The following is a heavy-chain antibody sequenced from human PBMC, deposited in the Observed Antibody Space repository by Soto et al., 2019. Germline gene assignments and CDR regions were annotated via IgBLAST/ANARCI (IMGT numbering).Heavy chain of an antibody. CDR1: GGTFASSA. V-gene: IGHV1-69*01. CDR2: IIPALGPA. J-gene: IGHJ4*02. D-gene: IGHD1-1*01. Sequence: QVQLMQSGAEVQKPGSSVKVSCKLSGGTFASSAISWVRQAPGQGLEWMGGIIPALGPANYAQTFRDRVTISADDSTTTVYMKMRNVTSEATPVFFCARDPPPNVWGQGTLVTVYS. CDR3: ARDPPPNV.